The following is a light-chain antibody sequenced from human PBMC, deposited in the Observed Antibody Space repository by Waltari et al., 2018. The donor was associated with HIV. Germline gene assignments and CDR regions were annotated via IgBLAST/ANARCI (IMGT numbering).Light chain of an antibody. CDR1: TSNIGENY. J-gene: IGLJ3*02. CDR3: ETWENSLSAGV. Sequence: SVLTQPPSVSAAPGQKVTISCSGRTSNIGENYVSWYQQLPGTAPKLLIYGNDKRPSGIPDRFSGSKSGTSATLDITGVQSGDGADYYCETWENSLSAGVFGGGTKLTVL. V-gene: IGLV1-51*01. CDR2: GND.